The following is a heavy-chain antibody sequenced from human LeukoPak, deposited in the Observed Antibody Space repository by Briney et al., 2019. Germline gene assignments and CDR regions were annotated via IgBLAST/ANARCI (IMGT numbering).Heavy chain of an antibody. V-gene: IGHV1-69*04. J-gene: IGHJ3*02. CDR1: GGTFSSYA. CDR3: ARADPGTDAFDI. D-gene: IGHD6-19*01. CDR2: IIPILGIA. Sequence: SVKVSCKASGGTFSSYAISWVRQAPGQGLEWMGRIIPILGIANYAQKFQGRVTMTRNTSISTAYMELSSLRSEDTAVYYCARADPGTDAFDIWGQGTMVTVSS.